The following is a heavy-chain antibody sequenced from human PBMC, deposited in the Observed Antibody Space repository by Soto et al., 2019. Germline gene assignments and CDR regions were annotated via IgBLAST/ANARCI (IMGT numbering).Heavy chain of an antibody. CDR3: AKERYYRSIGFGEDLFHY. V-gene: IGHV3-30*18. CDR2: ISYDGSNK. D-gene: IGHD3-10*01. Sequence: QVQLVESGGGVVQPGRSLRLSCAASGFTLSSYGMHWVRQAPGKGLEWVAVISYDGSNKYYADSVKGLFTISRDNSKKTMYRQMNSLRADDTAMYYCAKERYYRSIGFGEDLFHYWGQGTLVTVS. J-gene: IGHJ4*02. CDR1: GFTLSSYG.